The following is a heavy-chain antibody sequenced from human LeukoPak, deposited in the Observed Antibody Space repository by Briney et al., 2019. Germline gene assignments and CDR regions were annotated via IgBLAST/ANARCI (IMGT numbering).Heavy chain of an antibody. V-gene: IGHV3-23*01. CDR3: AQSDRLGYSSSWYDY. CDR1: GFTFSSYA. Sequence: GGSLRLSCAASGFTFSSYAMSWVRQAPGKGLEWVSAISGSGSSTYYADSVKGRFTISRDNSKNTLYLQMNSLRAEDTAVYYCAQSDRLGYSSSWYDYWGQGTLVTVSS. CDR2: ISGSGSST. D-gene: IGHD6-13*01. J-gene: IGHJ4*02.